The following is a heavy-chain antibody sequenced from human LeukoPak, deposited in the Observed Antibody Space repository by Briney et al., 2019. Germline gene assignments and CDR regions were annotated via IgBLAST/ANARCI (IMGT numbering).Heavy chain of an antibody. CDR2: ISYDGSNK. Sequence: GGSLRLSCAASGFTFSGYGMHWVRQAPGKGLEWVAVISYDGSNKYYADSVKGRFTISRDNSKNTLYLQMNSLRAEDTAVYYCAKDRTGFVVAATYADYWGQGTLVTVSS. CDR3: AKDRTGFVVAATYADY. V-gene: IGHV3-30*18. CDR1: GFTFSGYG. D-gene: IGHD2-15*01. J-gene: IGHJ4*02.